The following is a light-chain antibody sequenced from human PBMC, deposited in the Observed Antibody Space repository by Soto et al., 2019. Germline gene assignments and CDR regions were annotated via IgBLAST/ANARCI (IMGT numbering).Light chain of an antibody. Sequence: DIQMTQSPSTLSASVGDRVTITCRASQSIRSWLAWYQQKPGKAPKLLIYKASNLESGVPSRFSGSGSGTEFTITISSLQPDDFATYYCQQYSSYWTFGQGTKVEIK. CDR3: QQYSSYWT. V-gene: IGKV1-5*03. CDR1: QSIRSW. J-gene: IGKJ1*01. CDR2: KAS.